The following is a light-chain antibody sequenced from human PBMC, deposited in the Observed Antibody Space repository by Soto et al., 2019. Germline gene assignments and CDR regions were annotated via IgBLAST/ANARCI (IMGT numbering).Light chain of an antibody. J-gene: IGLJ1*01. CDR3: SSYPASSTRV. CDR1: SSDVGAYNY. CDR2: DVT. V-gene: IGLV2-14*03. Sequence: QSVLTQPASVSGSPGQSITISCTGTSSDVGAYNYVSWYQQYPGRAPKLMIYDVTNRPSGVSNRFSGSKSGNTASLTISGLQAEDEADYYCSSYPASSTRVFGTGTKVTVL.